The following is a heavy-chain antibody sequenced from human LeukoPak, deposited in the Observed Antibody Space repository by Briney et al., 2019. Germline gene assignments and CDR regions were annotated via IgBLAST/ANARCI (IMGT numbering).Heavy chain of an antibody. D-gene: IGHD2-8*02. CDR2: IIPIFGTA. V-gene: IGHV1-69*05. J-gene: IGHJ4*02. CDR3: ARDYLGSGYFDY. Sequence: PVKVSCKASGYTSTGYYMHWVRQAPGQGLEWMGRIIPIFGTANYAQKFQGRVTITTDESTSTAYRELSSRRSEDAAVYYCARDYLGSGYFDYWGQGTLVTVSS. CDR1: GYTSTGYY.